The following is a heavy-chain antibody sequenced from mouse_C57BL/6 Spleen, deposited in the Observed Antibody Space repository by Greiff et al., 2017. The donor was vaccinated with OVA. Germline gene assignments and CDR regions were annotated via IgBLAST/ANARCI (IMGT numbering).Heavy chain of an antibody. J-gene: IGHJ2*01. V-gene: IGHV1-66*01. CDR1: GYSFTSYY. CDR3: ARSDDGYGGDYFDY. D-gene: IGHD2-3*01. Sequence: QVQLQQSGPELVKPGASVKISCKASGYSFTSYYIHWVKQRPGQGLEWIGWIYPGSGNTKYNEKFKGKATLTADTSSSPSYLQLSRLTSEDSAVSYCARSDDGYGGDYFDYWGQGTTLTVSS. CDR2: IYPGSGNT.